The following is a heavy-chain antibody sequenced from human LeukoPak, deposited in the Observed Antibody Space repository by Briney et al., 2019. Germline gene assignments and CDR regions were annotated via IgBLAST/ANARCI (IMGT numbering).Heavy chain of an antibody. Sequence: GGSLRLSCAASGFTFSSYWMHWVRQTPGKGLVWVSRINSDGRSTVSADSVKGRFTISRDNAMNTLYLQMNSLRAEDTAVYYCARDLRSPSDTNIAIDYRGQGTLVTVSS. CDR3: ARDLRSPSDTNIAIDY. J-gene: IGHJ4*02. CDR1: GFTFSSYW. CDR2: INSDGRST. V-gene: IGHV3-74*01.